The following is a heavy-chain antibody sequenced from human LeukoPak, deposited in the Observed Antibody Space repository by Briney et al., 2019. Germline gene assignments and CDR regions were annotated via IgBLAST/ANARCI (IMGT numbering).Heavy chain of an antibody. V-gene: IGHV3-7*05. CDR1: GFAFSSSW. J-gene: IGHJ4*02. CDR2: MNPDGSTK. CDR3: ARDSGYSAFDY. D-gene: IGHD5-12*01. Sequence: TGGSLRLSCAASGFAFSSSWMAWVRQAPGKGLEWVANMNPDGSTKNYVDSVRGRFTISRDNANNSLYLQMNSLRADDTAVYYCARDSGYSAFDYWGQGTLVTVSS.